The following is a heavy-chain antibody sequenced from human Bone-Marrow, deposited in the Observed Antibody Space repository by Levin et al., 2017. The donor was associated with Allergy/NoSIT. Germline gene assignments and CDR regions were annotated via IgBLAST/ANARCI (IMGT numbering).Heavy chain of an antibody. CDR1: GYTFTGYY. CDR3: ARDLVMTDPFLYDSSGTYFDY. J-gene: IGHJ4*02. D-gene: IGHD3-22*01. CDR2: INPNSGGT. V-gene: IGHV1-2*02. Sequence: GESLKISCKASGYTFTGYYMHWVRQAPGQGLEWMGWINPNSGGTNYAQKFQGRVTMTRDTSISTAYMELSRLRSDDTAVYYCARDLVMTDPFLYDSSGTYFDYWGQGTLVTVSS.